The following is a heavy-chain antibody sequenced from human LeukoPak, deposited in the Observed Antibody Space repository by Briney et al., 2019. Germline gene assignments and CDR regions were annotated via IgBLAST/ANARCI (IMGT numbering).Heavy chain of an antibody. Sequence: GESLKISCKGSGYRFNNYWIGWVRQMPGKGLEYMGIIYPDDSDTRYSPSLQGQVTISADKSISTAYLQWSSLKASDTAMYYCAIFDFLFGEIDNWFDPWGQGTQVTVSS. V-gene: IGHV5-51*01. J-gene: IGHJ5*02. D-gene: IGHD3-16*01. CDR3: AIFDFLFGEIDNWFDP. CDR2: IYPDDSDT. CDR1: GYRFNNYW.